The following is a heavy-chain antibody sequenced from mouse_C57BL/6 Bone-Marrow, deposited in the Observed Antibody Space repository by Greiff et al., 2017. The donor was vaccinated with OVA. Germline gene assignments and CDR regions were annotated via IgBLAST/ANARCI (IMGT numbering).Heavy chain of an antibody. V-gene: IGHV5-4*03. CDR1: GFTFSSYA. CDR2: ISDGGSYT. Sequence: DVKLVESGGGLVKPGGSLKLSCAASGFTFSSYAMSWVRQTPEKRLEWVATISDGGSYTYYPDNVKGRFTISRDNAKNNLYLQMSHLKSEDTAMYYCARGLTYYYGSSSFAYWGQGTLVTVSA. D-gene: IGHD1-1*01. CDR3: ARGLTYYYGSSSFAY. J-gene: IGHJ3*01.